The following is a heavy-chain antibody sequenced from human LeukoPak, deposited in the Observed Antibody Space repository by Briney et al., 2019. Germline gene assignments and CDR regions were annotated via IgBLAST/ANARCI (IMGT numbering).Heavy chain of an antibody. CDR2: INPSGGST. Sequence: ASVKVSCKASGYTFTSYYMHWVRQAPGQGLEWMGIINPSGGSTSYAQKFQGRVTMTRDTSTRTVYMELSSLRSEDTAVYYCAREYDYVWGSYRPLYYFDYWGQGTLVTVSS. CDR3: AREYDYVWGSYRPLYYFDY. V-gene: IGHV1-46*01. J-gene: IGHJ4*02. D-gene: IGHD3-16*02. CDR1: GYTFTSYY.